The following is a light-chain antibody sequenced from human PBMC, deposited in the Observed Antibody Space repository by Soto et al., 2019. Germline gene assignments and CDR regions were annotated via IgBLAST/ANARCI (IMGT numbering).Light chain of an antibody. CDR3: MQGLSGFT. Sequence: DLGMTQSPLSLPVTPGEPASISCRSSQSLLHSNGYNYLEWYLQKPGQSPQLLIYLGSDRASGVPDRFSGSGSGTDFTLKISRVEAEDVGVYYFMQGLSGFTFGPGTKVEIK. V-gene: IGKV2-28*01. CDR2: LGS. CDR1: QSLLHSNGYNY. J-gene: IGKJ3*01.